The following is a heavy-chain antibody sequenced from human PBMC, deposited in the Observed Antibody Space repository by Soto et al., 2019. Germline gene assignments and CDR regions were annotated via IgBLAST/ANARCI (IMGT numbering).Heavy chain of an antibody. J-gene: IGHJ6*02. Sequence: GGSLRLSCAASGFTFSSYSMNWVRQAPGKGLEWVSYISSSSSTIYYADSVKGRFTISRDNAKNSLYLQMNSLRDEDTAVYYCAKGGGGAAAGSNYYYGMDVWGQGTTVTVSS. CDR1: GFTFSSYS. CDR2: ISSSSSTI. D-gene: IGHD6-13*01. CDR3: AKGGGGAAAGSNYYYGMDV. V-gene: IGHV3-48*02.